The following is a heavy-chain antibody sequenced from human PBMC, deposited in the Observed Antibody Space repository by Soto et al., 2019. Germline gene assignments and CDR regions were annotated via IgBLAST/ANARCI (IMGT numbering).Heavy chain of an antibody. CDR3: ARWATGYCSSTSCYTNWFDP. J-gene: IGHJ5*02. Sequence: QVQLQESGPGLVKPSETLSLTCTVSGGSISSYYWSWIRQPPGKGLEWIGYIYYSGSTNYNPSLKRRVTISVDTSKNQFSLKLSSVTAADTAVYYCARWATGYCSSTSCYTNWFDPWGQGTLVTVSS. D-gene: IGHD2-2*02. CDR2: IYYSGST. V-gene: IGHV4-59*01. CDR1: GGSISSYY.